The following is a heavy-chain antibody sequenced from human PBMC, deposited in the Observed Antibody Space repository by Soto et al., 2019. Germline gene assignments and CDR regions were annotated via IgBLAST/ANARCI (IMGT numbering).Heavy chain of an antibody. D-gene: IGHD3-10*01. CDR3: ARGVYGSGNYYTGPSAFDI. CDR2: TIPVFNTA. CDR1: GGTLSDHG. Sequence: QVQLEQSGAEVKKPGSSVKVSCKASGGTLSDHGVAWLRQAPGQGLEWMGGTIPVFNTAKYAEKFQGRVTVTADKFTNIGYMELSSLRSEDTALYFCARGVYGSGNYYTGPSAFDIGGQGTRVIVSS. V-gene: IGHV1-69*06. J-gene: IGHJ3*02.